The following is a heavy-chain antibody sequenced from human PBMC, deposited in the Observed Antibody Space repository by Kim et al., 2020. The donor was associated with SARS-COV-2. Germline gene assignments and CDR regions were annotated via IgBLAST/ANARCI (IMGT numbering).Heavy chain of an antibody. Sequence: GGSLRLSCAASGFTFSSYAMHWVRQAPGKGLEWVAVISYDGSNKYYADSVKGRFTISRDNSKNTLYLQMNSLRAEDTAVYYCARPEVGYCTNGVCPLPKYGMDVWDQGTAVTVSS. CDR3: ARPEVGYCTNGVCPLPKYGMDV. V-gene: IGHV3-30*04. J-gene: IGHJ6*02. CDR1: GFTFSSYA. D-gene: IGHD2-8*01. CDR2: ISYDGSNK.